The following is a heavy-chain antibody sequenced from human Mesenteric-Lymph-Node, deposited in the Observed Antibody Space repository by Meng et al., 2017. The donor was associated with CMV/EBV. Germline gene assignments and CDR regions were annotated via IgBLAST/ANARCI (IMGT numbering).Heavy chain of an antibody. J-gene: IGHJ6*02. CDR2: IYPGDSDT. CDR1: GYSFTSYW. CDR3: ARSYCSSTSCYGYYYGMDV. V-gene: IGHV5-51*01. D-gene: IGHD2-2*01. Sequence: GGSLRLSCKGSGYSFTSYWIGWVRQMPGKGLEWMGIIYPGDSDTRYSPSFQGQVTISADKSISTAYLQWSSLKASDTAMYYCARSYCSSTSCYGYYYGMDVWGQGTTVTVSS.